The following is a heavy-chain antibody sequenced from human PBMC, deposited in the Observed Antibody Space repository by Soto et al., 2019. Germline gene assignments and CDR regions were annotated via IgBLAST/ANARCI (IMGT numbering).Heavy chain of an antibody. J-gene: IGHJ6*02. D-gene: IGHD7-27*01. CDR3: ARDLGFPQRWTYYYHTMDV. V-gene: IGHV1-18*01. CDR1: GYTFTTYG. Sequence: ASVKVSCKASGYTFTTYGINWVRQAPGQGLEWMGWISGYNGNTNYAQKLQGRVTMTTDTSTSTAYMELRSLRSDDTAVYYCARDLGFPQRWTYYYHTMDVWGQGTTVTVSS. CDR2: ISGYNGNT.